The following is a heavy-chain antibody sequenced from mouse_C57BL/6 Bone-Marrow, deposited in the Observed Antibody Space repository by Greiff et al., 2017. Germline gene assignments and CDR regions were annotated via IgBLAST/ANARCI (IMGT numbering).Heavy chain of an antibody. D-gene: IGHD1-1*01. CDR3: AARGGITTVVAPYYFDY. CDR2: INPSSGYT. CDR1: GYTFTSYT. V-gene: IGHV1-4*01. J-gene: IGHJ2*01. Sequence: QVQLQQSGAELARPGASVKMSCKASGYTFTSYTMHWVKQRPGQGLEWIGYINPSSGYTKYNQKFKDKATLTADKSSSTAYMPLSSLTSEDSAVYYCAARGGITTVVAPYYFDYWGQGTTLTVSS.